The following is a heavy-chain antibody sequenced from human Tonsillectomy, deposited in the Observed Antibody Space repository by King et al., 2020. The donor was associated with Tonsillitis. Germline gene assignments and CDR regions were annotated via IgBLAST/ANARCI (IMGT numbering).Heavy chain of an antibody. CDR3: ARDLTSVDWNDPVGYVDY. V-gene: IGHV3-30*04. CDR1: EFTYSNYA. J-gene: IGHJ4*02. Sequence: VQLVESGGGVVQPGRSLRHSCADSEFTYSNYAMHWVRQAPGKGLEWVAIISYDGSEKYYADSVKGRFTISRENSKNKMYVQMNSLIAEDTAVYYCARDLTSVDWNDPVGYVDYWGQGTLVTVSS. CDR2: ISYDGSEK. D-gene: IGHD1-1*01.